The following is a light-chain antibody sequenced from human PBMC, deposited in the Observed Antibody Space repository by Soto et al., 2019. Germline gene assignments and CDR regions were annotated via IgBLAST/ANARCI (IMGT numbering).Light chain of an antibody. CDR2: DVS. Sequence: QSALTQPASVSGCPGQSIAISCTGTSSDGGTYNYVSWYQHRPGKAPKLMIYDVSYRPSGVSNRFSGSKSANTASLTISGLQAEDEADYYCSSYTTSNTQVFGGGTKLTVL. V-gene: IGLV2-14*01. CDR1: SSDGGTYNY. J-gene: IGLJ3*02. CDR3: SSYTTSNTQV.